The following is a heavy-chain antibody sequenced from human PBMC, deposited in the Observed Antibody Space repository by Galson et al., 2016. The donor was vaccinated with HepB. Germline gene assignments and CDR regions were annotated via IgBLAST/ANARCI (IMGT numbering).Heavy chain of an antibody. CDR1: GLTFGDYA. J-gene: IGHJ4*02. V-gene: IGHV3-20*04. CDR2: INWNGGTT. CDR3: AKDPDSGRNLAADS. Sequence: SLRLSCAASGLTFGDYAMSWVRQAPGKGLEWVSGINWNGGTTSYAESVKGRFTTSRENAKKSLYLQMNSLRAEDTVLYYCAKDPDSGRNLAADSWGQGTLVTVSS. D-gene: IGHD1-26*01.